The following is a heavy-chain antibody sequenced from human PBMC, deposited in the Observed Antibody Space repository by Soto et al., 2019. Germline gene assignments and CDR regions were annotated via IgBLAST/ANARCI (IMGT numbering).Heavy chain of an antibody. V-gene: IGHV3-23*01. Sequence: GGSLRLSCAASGFTFSSYAMSWVRQAPGKGLEWVSAISGSGGSTYYADSVKGRFTISRDNSKNTLYLQMNSLRAEDTAVYYCAKGGTFGGSCYNWFDPWGQGTLVTVSS. J-gene: IGHJ5*02. CDR3: AKGGTFGGSCYNWFDP. CDR2: ISGSGGST. CDR1: GFTFSSYA. D-gene: IGHD2-15*01.